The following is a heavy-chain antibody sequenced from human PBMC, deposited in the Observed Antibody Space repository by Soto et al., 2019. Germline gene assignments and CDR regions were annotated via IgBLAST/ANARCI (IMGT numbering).Heavy chain of an antibody. Sequence: PSETLSLTCTVSGGSISSGGYYWSWIRQHPGKGLEWIGYIYYSGSTYYNPSLKSRVTISVDTSKNQFSLRLSSVTAADTAVYYCARHQDSLAGPRYYDSSAPRSHWFDPWGQGTLVTVSS. J-gene: IGHJ5*02. D-gene: IGHD3-22*01. CDR2: IYYSGST. CDR3: ARHQDSLAGPRYYDSSAPRSHWFDP. V-gene: IGHV4-31*03. CDR1: GGSISSGGYY.